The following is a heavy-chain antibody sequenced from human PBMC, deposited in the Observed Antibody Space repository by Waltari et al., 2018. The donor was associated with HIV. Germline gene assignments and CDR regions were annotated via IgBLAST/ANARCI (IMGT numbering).Heavy chain of an antibody. Sequence: QVQLVESGGGVVQPGRSLRLSCAASGFTFSSYGMHWVRQAPGKGGEWVAGIWYDGSNKYYADSVKGRFHITRDNSKTTLYLQMNSLRAEDTAVYYCAREDLLYCGGDCYPGDYWGQGTLVTVSS. D-gene: IGHD2-21*02. V-gene: IGHV3-33*01. CDR3: AREDLLYCGGDCYPGDY. CDR2: IWYDGSNK. CDR1: GFTFSSYG. J-gene: IGHJ4*02.